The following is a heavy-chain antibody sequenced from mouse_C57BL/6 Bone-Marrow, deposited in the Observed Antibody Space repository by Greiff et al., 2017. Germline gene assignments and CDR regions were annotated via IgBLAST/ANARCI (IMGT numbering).Heavy chain of an antibody. CDR2: INPYNGDT. CDR1: GYSFTGYF. CDR3: ARDYGNDY. V-gene: IGHV1-20*01. J-gene: IGHJ2*01. Sequence: VQLQQSGPELVKPGDSVKISCKASGYSFTGYFMNWVMQSHGKSLEWIGRINPYNGDTFYNQKFKGKATLTVDKSSSTAHMELRSLTSEVSAVYYCARDYGNDYWGQGTTLTVSS. D-gene: IGHD2-1*01.